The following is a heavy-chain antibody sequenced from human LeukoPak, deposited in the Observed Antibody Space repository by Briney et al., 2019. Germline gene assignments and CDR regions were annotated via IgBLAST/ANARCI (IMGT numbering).Heavy chain of an antibody. D-gene: IGHD1-26*01. Sequence: SGGSLRLSCAASGFTFSSYWMHWVRQAPGKGLVWVSHINSGGSSTSYADSVKGRFTISRDNAKNTLYLQMNSLRAEDTAVYYCARAREGRYFDYWGQGTLVTVSS. CDR3: ARAREGRYFDY. CDR1: GFTFSSYW. J-gene: IGHJ4*02. CDR2: INSGGSST. V-gene: IGHV3-74*01.